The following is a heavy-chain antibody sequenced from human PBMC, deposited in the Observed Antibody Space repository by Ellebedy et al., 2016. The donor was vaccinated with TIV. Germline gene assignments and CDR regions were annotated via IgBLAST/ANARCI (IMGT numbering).Heavy chain of an antibody. V-gene: IGHV3-30*04. Sequence: GGSLRLXXAASGFTFSSYAMHWVRQAPGKGLEWVAVISYDGSNKYYADSVKGRFTISRDNSKNTLYLQMNSLRAEDTAVYYCARDSYYDSSGYQPFDYWGQGTLVTVSS. CDR1: GFTFSSYA. CDR2: ISYDGSNK. CDR3: ARDSYYDSSGYQPFDY. J-gene: IGHJ4*02. D-gene: IGHD3-22*01.